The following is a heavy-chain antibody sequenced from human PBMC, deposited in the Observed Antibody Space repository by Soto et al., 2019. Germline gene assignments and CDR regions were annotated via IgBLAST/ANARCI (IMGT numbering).Heavy chain of an antibody. CDR1: CGSISSSSYY. V-gene: IGHV4-39*01. D-gene: IGHD3-22*01. CDR3: AVVVITEGYCDY. Sequence: PSETLSLTCTVSCGSISSSSYYWGWIRQPPGKGLEWIGSIYYSGSTYYNPSLKSRVTISVDTSKNQFSLKLSSVTAADTAVYYCAVVVITEGYCDYWGQGTLVTVSS. J-gene: IGHJ4*02. CDR2: IYYSGST.